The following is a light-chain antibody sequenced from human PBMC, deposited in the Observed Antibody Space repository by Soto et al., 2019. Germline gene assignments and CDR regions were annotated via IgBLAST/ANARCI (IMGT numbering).Light chain of an antibody. CDR1: QSVSSSY. J-gene: IGKJ1*01. CDR3: QQYVSSPWA. V-gene: IGKV3-20*01. Sequence: ELVLTQSPGTLSLPPGERATLSCRASQSVSSSYLAWYQQKPGQAPRLLIYGASSRATGIPDRFSGSGSGTDFTLTITSLQAEDFAVYYCQQYVSSPWAFGQGTKVDIK. CDR2: GAS.